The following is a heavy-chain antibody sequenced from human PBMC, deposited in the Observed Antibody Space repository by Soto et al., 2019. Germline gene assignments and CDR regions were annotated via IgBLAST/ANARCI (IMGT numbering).Heavy chain of an antibody. V-gene: IGHV4-59*08. CDR2: IYYSGST. CDR1: GGSISSYY. CDR3: AGGRWLRSPLLTTFDY. J-gene: IGHJ4*02. D-gene: IGHD5-12*01. Sequence: PSETLSLTCTVSGGSISSYYWSWIRQPPGKGLEWIGYIYYSGSTNYNPSLKSRVTISVDTSENQFSLKLTSVTAADTAVYYCAGGRWLRSPLLTTFDYWGQGTLVTVSS.